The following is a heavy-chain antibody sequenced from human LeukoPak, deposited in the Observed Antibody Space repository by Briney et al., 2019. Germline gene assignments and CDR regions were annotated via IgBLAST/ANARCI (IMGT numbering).Heavy chain of an antibody. CDR2: ISYDGSNK. CDR3: ARDHQPFLEWKNKNPLDY. V-gene: IGHV3-30-3*01. CDR1: GFTFSSYA. Sequence: PGGSLRLSCAASGFTFSSYAMHWVHQAPGKGLEWVAVISYDGSNKYYADSVKGRFTISRDNSKNTLYLQMNSLRAEDTAVYYCARDHQPFLEWKNKNPLDYWGQGTLVTVSS. J-gene: IGHJ4*02. D-gene: IGHD3-3*01.